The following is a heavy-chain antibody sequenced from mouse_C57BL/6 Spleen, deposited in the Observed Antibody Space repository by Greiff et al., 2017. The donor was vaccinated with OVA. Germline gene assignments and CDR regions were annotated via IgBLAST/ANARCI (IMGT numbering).Heavy chain of an antibody. CDR1: GYAFSSSW. V-gene: IGHV1-82*01. Sequence: QVQLQQSGPELVKPGASVKISCKASGYAFSSSWMNWVKQRPGKGLEWIGRIYPGDGDTNYNGKFKGKATLTADKSSSTAYMQLSSLTSEDSAVYFCARSFSSGYAMCYWGQRTSDTVSS. CDR2: IYPGDGDT. CDR3: ARSFSSGYAMCY. D-gene: IGHD3-2*02. J-gene: IGHJ4*01.